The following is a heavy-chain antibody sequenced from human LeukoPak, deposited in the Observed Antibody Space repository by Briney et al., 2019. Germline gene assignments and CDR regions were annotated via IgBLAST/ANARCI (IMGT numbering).Heavy chain of an antibody. CDR2: INPSGGST. J-gene: IGHJ4*02. Sequence: GASVKVSCKASGYTFTSYYMHWVRQAPGQGLEWMGIINPSGGSTSYAQKFQGRVTMTRDTSTSTVYMELSSLRSEDTAVYYCARVFSFLSYYYDSSGYYPFDYWGQGTLVTVSS. D-gene: IGHD3-22*01. CDR3: ARVFSFLSYYYDSSGYYPFDY. CDR1: GYTFTSYY. V-gene: IGHV1-46*01.